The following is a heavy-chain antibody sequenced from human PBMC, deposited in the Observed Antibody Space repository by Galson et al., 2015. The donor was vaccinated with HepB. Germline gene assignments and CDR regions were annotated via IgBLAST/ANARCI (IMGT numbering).Heavy chain of an antibody. CDR1: GLSFSITY. Sequence: SLRLSCAASGLSFSITYLTWVRQAPGKGLEWVSIIYSDHTTFNSDSVKGRFTISRDNSKKTLYLQMSALRAEDTAIYYCARDSYQLDSRGHFHMGALDVWGQGTVVTVSS. J-gene: IGHJ3*01. CDR3: ARDSYQLDSRGHFHMGALDV. V-gene: IGHV3-53*01. D-gene: IGHD3-22*01. CDR2: IYSDHTT.